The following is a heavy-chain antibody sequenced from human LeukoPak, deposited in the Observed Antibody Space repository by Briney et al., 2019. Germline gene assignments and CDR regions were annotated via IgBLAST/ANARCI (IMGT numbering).Heavy chain of an antibody. V-gene: IGHV4-59*01. CDR3: ARSSRDAFDI. CDR2: IYYSGST. CDR1: GGSISSYY. Sequence: SETLSLTCTVSGGSISSYYWSWIRQPPGKGLEWIGYIYYSGSTNYNPSLKSRVTISVDTSKNQFSLKLSSVTAADTAVYYCARSSRDAFDIWGQGTMVTVSS. J-gene: IGHJ3*02.